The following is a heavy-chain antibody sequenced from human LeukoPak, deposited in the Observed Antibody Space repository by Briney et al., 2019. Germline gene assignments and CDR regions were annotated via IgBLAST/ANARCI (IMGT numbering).Heavy chain of an antibody. Sequence: GGSLRHSCAASGFTFRNKWMHWVRQAPGKGPVWVSRINSDGSITNYADSVKGRFTISRDNAKNTVYLQMNSLRAEDTAVYYCAKWDFGWGQGTLVTVSS. CDR3: AKWDFG. CDR1: GFTFRNKW. J-gene: IGHJ4*02. V-gene: IGHV3-74*01. D-gene: IGHD1-26*01. CDR2: INSDGSIT.